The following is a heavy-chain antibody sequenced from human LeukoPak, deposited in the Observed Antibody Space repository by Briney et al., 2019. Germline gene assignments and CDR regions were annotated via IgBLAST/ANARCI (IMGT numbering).Heavy chain of an antibody. CDR2: IDFSGST. V-gene: IGHV4-4*09. D-gene: IGHD3-22*01. J-gene: IGHJ2*01. CDR3: ARLGSGYYNWYFDL. CDR1: GGSIGGYY. Sequence: SETLSLTCIVSGGSIGGYYWSWIRQPPGKGLEWIGYIDFSGSTNYNASLQNRVTISVDTSKNQFSLKLTSVTAADTAVYYCARLGSGYYNWYFDLWGRGTLVTVSS.